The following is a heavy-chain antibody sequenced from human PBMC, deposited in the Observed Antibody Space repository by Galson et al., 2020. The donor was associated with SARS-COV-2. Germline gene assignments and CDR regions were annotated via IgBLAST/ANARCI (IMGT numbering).Heavy chain of an antibody. CDR3: AKDRRYSSGWSESVEINDWYFDL. D-gene: IGHD6-19*01. CDR1: GFTFSSYA. CDR2: ISGSVVST. J-gene: IGHJ2*01. V-gene: IGHV3-23*01. Sequence: GGSLRLSCAASGFTFSSYAMSWVAQAPGKGLEWVSAISGSVVSTYYEDSVKCRLTISRDNSKNTRYLQMNSLRAEDTAAYYCAKDRRYSSGWSESVEINDWYFDLWGRGTLVTVSS.